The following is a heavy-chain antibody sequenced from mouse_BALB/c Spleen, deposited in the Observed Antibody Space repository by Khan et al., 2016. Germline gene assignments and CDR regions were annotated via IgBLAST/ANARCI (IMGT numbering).Heavy chain of an antibody. V-gene: IGHV1-87*01. J-gene: IGHJ2*01. Sequence: VQLQQSGAELARPGASVKLSCKASGYTFTSYWMQWVKQRPGQGLEWIGAIYPGDGDTRYTQKFKGKATLTADKSSSTAYMQLSSLASEDSAVYYCARSIMITMGYFDYWGQGTTLTVSS. CDR2: IYPGDGDT. CDR3: ARSIMITMGYFDY. D-gene: IGHD2-4*01. CDR1: GYTFTSYW.